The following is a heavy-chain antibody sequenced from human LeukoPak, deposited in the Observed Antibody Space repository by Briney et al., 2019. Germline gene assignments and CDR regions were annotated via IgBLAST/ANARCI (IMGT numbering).Heavy chain of an antibody. J-gene: IGHJ4*02. Sequence: NPSETLSLTCAVYGGSFSGYYWSWIRQPPGKGLEWIGEINHSGSPNYNPSLKSRVTISVDTSKNQFSLKLSSVTAADTAVYYCARSRRRTMVRGVITSSGSLHFDYWGQGTLVTVSS. V-gene: IGHV4-34*01. D-gene: IGHD3-10*01. CDR2: INHSGSP. CDR1: GGSFSGYY. CDR3: ARSRRRTMVRGVITSSGSLHFDY.